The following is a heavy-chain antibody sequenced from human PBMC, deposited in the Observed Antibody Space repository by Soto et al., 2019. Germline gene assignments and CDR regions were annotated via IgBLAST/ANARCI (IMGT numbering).Heavy chain of an antibody. CDR2: LLYDGSNK. J-gene: IGHJ2*01. V-gene: IGHV3-30-3*01. D-gene: IGHD1-26*01. Sequence: QVQLVESGGGVVQPGRSLRLSCAASGFTFSSHTLHWVRQVPGKGLEWVAVLLYDGSNKYYADSVKGRFTISRDDSKKPLYGEKNRLGAGDTALYYCARGNQVGATPKCYWYFDLWGPGTPVTVSS. CDR3: ARGNQVGATPKCYWYFDL. CDR1: GFTFSSHT.